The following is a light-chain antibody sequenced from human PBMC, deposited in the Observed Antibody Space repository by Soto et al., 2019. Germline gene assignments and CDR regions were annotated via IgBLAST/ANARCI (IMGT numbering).Light chain of an antibody. CDR2: GNS. J-gene: IGLJ1*01. CDR3: QSYDSSLSGYV. Sequence: QSVLTQPPSVSGAPGQRVTISCTGSSSNIGAGYYVHWYQQLPGTAPKLLIYGNSNRPSGVPDRFSGSKSGTSASLAITGHEADDDADYYCQSYDSSLSGYVFGAGTKLTVL. CDR1: SSNIGAGYY. V-gene: IGLV1-40*01.